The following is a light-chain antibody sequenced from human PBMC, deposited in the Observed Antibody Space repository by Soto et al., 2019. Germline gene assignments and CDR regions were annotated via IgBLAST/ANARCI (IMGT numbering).Light chain of an antibody. J-gene: IGKJ1*01. CDR1: QSVSSK. V-gene: IGKV3-15*01. Sequence: ETVMTQSPATLSLSPGERATLSCRASQSVSSKLVWYQQKPGQAPRFLIYGASTRATGIPARFRGSGSGTEFTLTIDSLQSEDFAVYYCQQRSNWPWTFGQGTKV. CDR2: GAS. CDR3: QQRSNWPWT.